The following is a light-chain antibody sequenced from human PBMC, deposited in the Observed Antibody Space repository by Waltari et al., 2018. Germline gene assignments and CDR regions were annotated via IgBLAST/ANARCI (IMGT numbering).Light chain of an antibody. J-gene: IGKJ1*01. CDR1: QGIRTY. Sequence: AIRMTQSPYSISASTGDTVTISCRASQGIRTYLAWYQQKPGTAPKLLMYATSTLQTGVPSRFSGGGSGTDFTLTISRLQSDDFAIYYCQQYYDYPGTFGQGTKVEVK. CDR2: ATS. CDR3: QQYYDYPGT. V-gene: IGKV1-8*01.